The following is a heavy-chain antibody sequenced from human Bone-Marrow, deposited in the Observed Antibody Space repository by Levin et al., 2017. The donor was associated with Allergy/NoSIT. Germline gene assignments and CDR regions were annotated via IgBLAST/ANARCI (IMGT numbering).Heavy chain of an antibody. Sequence: SLKISCAASGFTFDEYVMHWVRQGPGKGLEWVSGIDWNSGRVGYLDSVKGRFTISRDNAKNSLYLQMDSLRGEDTALYYCARGTSDYYFNYRLDVWGQGTTVFVSS. CDR2: IDWNSGRV. V-gene: IGHV3-9*01. CDR1: GFTFDEYV. D-gene: IGHD1-1*01. CDR3: ARGTSDYYFNYRLDV. J-gene: IGHJ6*02.